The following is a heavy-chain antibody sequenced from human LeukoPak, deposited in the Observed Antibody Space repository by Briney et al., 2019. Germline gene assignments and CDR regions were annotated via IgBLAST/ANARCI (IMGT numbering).Heavy chain of an antibody. CDR1: GYRFTSYW. J-gene: IGHJ3*02. CDR2: LYPGDSDT. Sequence: GGSLKISCKGSGYRFTSYWIGWVRQMPGKGLEWMGILYPGDSDTRYSPSFQGQVTISADKSISTAYLQWSSLKASDTAMYYCARHEIAAAGPSGAFDIWGQGTMVTVSS. V-gene: IGHV5-51*01. D-gene: IGHD6-13*01. CDR3: ARHEIAAAGPSGAFDI.